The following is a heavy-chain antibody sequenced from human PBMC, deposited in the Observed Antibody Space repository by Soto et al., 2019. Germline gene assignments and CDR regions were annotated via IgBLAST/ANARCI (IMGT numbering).Heavy chain of an antibody. CDR3: ARDPSYYGMDV. CDR1: GYTYTSNA. J-gene: IGHJ6*02. Sequence: SVKVTCKDSGYTYTSNARHWVRQAPGQRLEWMGWINAGNGNTKYSQKFQGRVTITRDTSASTAYMELSSLRSEDTAVYYCARDPSYYGMDVWGQGTTVTVSS. V-gene: IGHV1-3*01. CDR2: INAGNGNT.